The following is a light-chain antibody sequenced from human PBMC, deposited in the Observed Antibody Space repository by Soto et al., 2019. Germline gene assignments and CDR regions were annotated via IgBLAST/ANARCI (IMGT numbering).Light chain of an antibody. CDR2: DAS. Sequence: DIQMTQSPSSLSASVGDRVTITCQASQDISNYLKWYQQKPGKAPKLLIYDASNLETGVASRFSGSGSGTDFTFTISSLQPEDIATYYCHQYDNLLFTFGPGTKVDIK. V-gene: IGKV1-33*01. CDR3: HQYDNLLFT. J-gene: IGKJ3*01. CDR1: QDISNY.